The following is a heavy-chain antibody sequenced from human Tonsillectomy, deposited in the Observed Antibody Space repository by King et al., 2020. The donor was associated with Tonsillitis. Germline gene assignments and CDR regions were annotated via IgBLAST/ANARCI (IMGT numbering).Heavy chain of an antibody. CDR3: ARGEEYSYWD. CDR2: INHSGST. J-gene: IGHJ4*02. V-gene: IGHV4-34*01. Sequence: VQLQQWGAGLLKPSETLSLTCAVYGGSFSGYYWSWIRQPPGKGLEWIGEINHSGSTNYNPSLKSRVTISVDTSKNQFSLKLSSVTAADTAVYYCARGEEYSYWDWGQGTLVTVSS. CDR1: GGSFSGYY. D-gene: IGHD5-18*01.